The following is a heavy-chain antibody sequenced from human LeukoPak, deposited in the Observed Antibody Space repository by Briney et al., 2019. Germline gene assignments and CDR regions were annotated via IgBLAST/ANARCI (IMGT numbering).Heavy chain of an antibody. V-gene: IGHV3-74*01. J-gene: IGHJ5*02. CDR1: AFTFSDYW. CDR2: IIGDGSTT. D-gene: IGHD2-15*01. CDR3: TRRVSATRWFDP. Sequence: PGRSLRLSCAASAFTFSDYWMHWVRQAPGKGLEWVSRIIGDGSTTIYADSVKGRFTISRDNAENTMYLQMNSLRVEDTAVYYCTRRVSATRWFDPWGQGTLVTVSS.